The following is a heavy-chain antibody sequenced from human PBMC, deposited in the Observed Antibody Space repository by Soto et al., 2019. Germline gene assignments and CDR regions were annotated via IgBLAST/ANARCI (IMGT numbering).Heavy chain of an antibody. D-gene: IGHD2-8*02. CDR2: IYYSGST. Sequence: PSETLSLTCTVSGGSISTYYWSWIRQSPGKGLDWIWYIYYSGSTNYNPSLKSRVTISVDTSKNQFSLKLTSVTAADTAVYYCARDKITGLFDYWGQGTLVTVS. J-gene: IGHJ4*02. V-gene: IGHV4-59*12. CDR1: GGSISTYY. CDR3: ARDKITGLFDY.